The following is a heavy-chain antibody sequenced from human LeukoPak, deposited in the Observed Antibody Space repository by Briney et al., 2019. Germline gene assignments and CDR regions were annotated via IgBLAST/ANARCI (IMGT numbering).Heavy chain of an antibody. D-gene: IGHD3-22*01. CDR3: ARAGDYYDSTVHFDY. Sequence: PSETLSLTCTVSGGSISSYYWSWIRQPAGKGLEWIGRIYTSGSTNYNPSLKSRVTISVDKSKNQFSLKLSSVTAADTAVYYCARAGDYYDSTVHFDYWGQGTLVTVSS. CDR2: IYTSGST. J-gene: IGHJ4*02. CDR1: GGSISSYY. V-gene: IGHV4-4*07.